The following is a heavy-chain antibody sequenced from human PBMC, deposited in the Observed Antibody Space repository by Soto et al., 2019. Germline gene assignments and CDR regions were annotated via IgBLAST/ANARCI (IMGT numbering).Heavy chain of an antibody. CDR2: IYYSGST. D-gene: IGHD1-26*01. V-gene: IGHV4-59*08. CDR1: GGSISRYY. CDR3: ARLRWELLYYYYYGMDV. J-gene: IGHJ6*02. Sequence: ASEALSLTYARPGGSISRYYWTWNRQPPGKGLEWIGYIYYSGSTNYNPSLKSRVTISVDTSKNQFSLKLSSVTAADTAVYYCARLRWELLYYYYYGMDVWGQGTTVTVSS.